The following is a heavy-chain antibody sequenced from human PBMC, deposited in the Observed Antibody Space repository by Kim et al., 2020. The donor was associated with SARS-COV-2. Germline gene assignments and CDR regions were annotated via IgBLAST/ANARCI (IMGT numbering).Heavy chain of an antibody. V-gene: IGHV4-31*02. J-gene: IGHJ5*02. CDR2: T. D-gene: IGHD3-22*01. Sequence: TYYNPSLKSRVTISVDTSKNPFSLKLSSVTAADAAVYYWARVEGVVWFDPWGQGTLVTVSS. CDR3: ARVEGVVWFDP.